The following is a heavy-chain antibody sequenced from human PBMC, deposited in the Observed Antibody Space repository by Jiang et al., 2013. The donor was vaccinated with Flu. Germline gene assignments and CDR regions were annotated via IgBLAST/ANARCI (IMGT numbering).Heavy chain of an antibody. CDR2: TYYRSKWYN. J-gene: IGHJ4*02. CDR3: ARDTPLSLSCFDC. D-gene: IGHD2-15*01. Sequence: RTYYRSKWYNEYAESVKSRITVNPDTSKNQFSLHLNSVTPEDTAIYYCARDTPLSLSCFDCWGQGTPVTVSS. V-gene: IGHV6-1*01.